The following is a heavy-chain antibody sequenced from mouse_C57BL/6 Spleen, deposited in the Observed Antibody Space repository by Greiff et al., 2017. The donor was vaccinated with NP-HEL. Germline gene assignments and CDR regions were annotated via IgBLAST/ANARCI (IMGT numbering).Heavy chain of an antibody. Sequence: HVQLQQSGAELVRPGASVTLSCKASGYTFTDYEMHWVKQTPVHGLEWIGALDPENGGTAYNQKFKGKAILTADKSSSTAYMELRSLTSEDSAVYYCTRSNYVPWFADWGQGTLVTVSA. D-gene: IGHD2-5*01. J-gene: IGHJ3*01. CDR2: LDPENGGT. CDR1: GYTFTDYE. V-gene: IGHV1-15*01. CDR3: TRSNYVPWFAD.